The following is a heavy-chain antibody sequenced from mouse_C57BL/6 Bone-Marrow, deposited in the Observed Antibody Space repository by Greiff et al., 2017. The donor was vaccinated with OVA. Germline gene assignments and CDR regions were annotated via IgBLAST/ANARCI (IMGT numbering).Heavy chain of an antibody. CDR1: GYTFTSYW. D-gene: IGHD2-10*02. Sequence: VQLQQPGAELVRPGSSVKLSCKASGYTFTSYWMDWVKQRPGQGLEWIGNIYPSDSETHYNQKFKDKATLTVDKSSSTAYMQLSSLTSEDSAVYYCAREEYGNSDYYAMDYWGQGTSVTVSS. CDR3: AREEYGNSDYYAMDY. J-gene: IGHJ4*01. V-gene: IGHV1-61*01. CDR2: IYPSDSET.